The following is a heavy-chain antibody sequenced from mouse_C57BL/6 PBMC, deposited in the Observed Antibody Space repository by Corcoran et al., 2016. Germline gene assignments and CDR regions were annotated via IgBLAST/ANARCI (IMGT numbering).Heavy chain of an antibody. CDR3: ARDTTVPYYYAMDY. J-gene: IGHJ4*01. CDR1: GYTFTSYD. V-gene: IGHV1-85*01. CDR2: IYPRDGST. D-gene: IGHD1-1*01. Sequence: QVQLQQSGPELVKPGASVKLSCKASGYTFTSYDINWVKQRPGQGLEWIGWIYPRDGSTKYNEKFKGKATLTVDTSSSTAYMELHSLTSEDSAVYFCARDTTVPYYYAMDYWGQGTSVTVSS.